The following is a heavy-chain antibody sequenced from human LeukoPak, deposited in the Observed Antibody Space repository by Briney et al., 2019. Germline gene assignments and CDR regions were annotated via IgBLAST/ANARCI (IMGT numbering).Heavy chain of an antibody. V-gene: IGHV3-11*01. J-gene: IGHJ4*02. CDR2: ISSSGSTI. Sequence: PGGSLRLSCAASGFTFSDYYMSWIRQAPGKGLGRVSYISSSGSTIYYPASVKGRFTISRDNAKNSLYLQMNSLRAEDTAVYYCARAGSSSWYVQDYWGQGTLVTVYS. CDR1: GFTFSDYY. CDR3: ARAGSSSWYVQDY. D-gene: IGHD6-13*01.